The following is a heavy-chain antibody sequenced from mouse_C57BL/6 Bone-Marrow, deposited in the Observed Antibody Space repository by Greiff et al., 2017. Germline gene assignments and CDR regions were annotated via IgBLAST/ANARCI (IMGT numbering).Heavy chain of an antibody. CDR2: INPNNGGT. V-gene: IGHV1-26*01. D-gene: IGHD1-1*01. CDR1: GYTFTDYY. CDR3: ASLFIYCYGSSYPFAY. J-gene: IGHJ3*01. Sequence: VQLQQSGPELVKPGASVKISCKASGYTFTDYYMNWVKQSHGKSLEWIGNINPNNGGTSYNQKFKGKATLTVDKSSSTAYMELRSLTSEDSAVYYWASLFIYCYGSSYPFAYWGQGTLVTVSA.